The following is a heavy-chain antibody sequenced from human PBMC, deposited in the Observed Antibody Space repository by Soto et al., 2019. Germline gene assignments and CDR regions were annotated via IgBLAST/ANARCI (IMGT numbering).Heavy chain of an antibody. CDR3: AKGGANWGDYYYYGMDV. Sequence: QVQLVESGGGVVQPGRSLRLSCAASGFTFSSYGMHWVRQAPGKGLEWVAVISYDGSNKYYADSVKGRFTISRDNSKNTLYRQMNSLRAEDTAVYYCAKGGANWGDYYYYGMDVWGQGTTVTVSS. CDR2: ISYDGSNK. D-gene: IGHD7-27*01. CDR1: GFTFSSYG. V-gene: IGHV3-30*18. J-gene: IGHJ6*02.